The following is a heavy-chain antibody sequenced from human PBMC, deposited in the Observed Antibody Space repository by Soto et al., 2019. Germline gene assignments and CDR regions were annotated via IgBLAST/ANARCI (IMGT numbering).Heavy chain of an antibody. CDR3: ARAYPKGGAARPRHYYYGMDV. D-gene: IGHD6-6*01. CDR2: MLYSGLT. Sequence: SETLSLTCSVSGYSVSSSDYYWAWIRQPAGKGLEWIGSMLYSGLTNYNPSLKSRVTISVDKSKNQFSLKLSSVTAADTAVYYCARAYPKGGAARPRHYYYGMDVWGQGTTVTVSS. CDR1: GYSVSSSDYY. J-gene: IGHJ6*02. V-gene: IGHV4-39*07.